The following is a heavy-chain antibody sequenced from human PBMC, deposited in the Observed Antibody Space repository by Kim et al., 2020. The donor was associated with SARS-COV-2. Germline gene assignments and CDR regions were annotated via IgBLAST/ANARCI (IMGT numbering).Heavy chain of an antibody. CDR1: GLTSSSCS. Sequence: GGSLRLSCAASGLTSSSCSLNWVRQAPGRGLEWLSYICKSSNTVYYADSVRGRFTISRDNDKNSVYLQMDSLRDEDTAVYYCSSWAGSCSGGSCFTGPFDYWGQGALVTVSS. CDR2: ICKSSNTV. J-gene: IGHJ4*01. CDR3: SSWAGSCSGGSCFTGPFDY. V-gene: IGHV3-48*02. D-gene: IGHD2-15*01.